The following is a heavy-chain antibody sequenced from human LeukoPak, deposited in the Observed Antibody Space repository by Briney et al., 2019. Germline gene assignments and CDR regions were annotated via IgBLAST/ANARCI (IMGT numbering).Heavy chain of an antibody. D-gene: IGHD7-27*01. V-gene: IGHV4-34*01. CDR1: GGPFSGYY. Sequence: ASETLSLTCAVYGGPFSGYYWSWIRQPPGKGLEWIGEINHSGSTNYNPSLKSRVTISVDTSKNQFSLKLSSVTAADTAVYYCARGLGIRHQFDYWGQGTLVTVSS. CDR2: INHSGST. J-gene: IGHJ4*02. CDR3: ARGLGIRHQFDY.